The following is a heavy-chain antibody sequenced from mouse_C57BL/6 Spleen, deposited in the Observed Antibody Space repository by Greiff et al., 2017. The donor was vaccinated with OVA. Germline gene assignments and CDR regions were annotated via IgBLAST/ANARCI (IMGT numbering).Heavy chain of an antibody. J-gene: IGHJ1*03. Sequence: QVQLQQSGPELVKPGASVKISCKASGYAFSSSWMNWVKQRPGKGLEWIGRIYPGDGDTNYNGKFKGKATLTADKSSSTAYMQLSSLTSEDSAVYFCARSTTVVAPSYWYFDVWGTGTTVTVSS. D-gene: IGHD1-1*01. CDR2: IYPGDGDT. V-gene: IGHV1-82*01. CDR1: GYAFSSSW. CDR3: ARSTTVVAPSYWYFDV.